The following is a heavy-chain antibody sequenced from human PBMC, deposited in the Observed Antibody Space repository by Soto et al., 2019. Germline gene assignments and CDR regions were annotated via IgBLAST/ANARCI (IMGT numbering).Heavy chain of an antibody. Sequence: GKGLEWMGIIYPGDSDTRYSPSFQGQVTISADKSISTAYLQWSSLKASDTAMYYCARLDDILTGHWFDPWGQGTLVTVSS. CDR3: ARLDDILTGHWFDP. V-gene: IGHV5-51*01. J-gene: IGHJ5*02. D-gene: IGHD3-9*01. CDR2: IYPGDSDT.